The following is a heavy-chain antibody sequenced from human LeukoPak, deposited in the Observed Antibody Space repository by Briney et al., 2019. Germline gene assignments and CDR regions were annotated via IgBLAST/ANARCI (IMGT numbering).Heavy chain of an antibody. CDR2: IHYSVTT. CDR3: ARRVRVATIDY. J-gene: IGHJ4*02. V-gene: IGHV4-39*01. D-gene: IGHD5-12*01. Sequence: SETLSLTCTVSGGSLSSSSYYWAWIRQPPGKGLEWIGSIHYSVTTFYSPSLKSRVTISADASKNQFSLKLSSVTAADTAVYYCARRVRVATIDYWGQGTLVTVSS. CDR1: GGSLSSSSYY.